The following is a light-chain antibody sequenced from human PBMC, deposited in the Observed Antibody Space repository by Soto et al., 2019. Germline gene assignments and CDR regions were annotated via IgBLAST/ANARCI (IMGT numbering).Light chain of an antibody. CDR2: DAS. CDR3: QQFAISTT. Sequence: DIQMTQSPSSLSASVGDRVTITCRASQSISSWLAWYQQKPGKAPNLLIYDASSLESGVPSRFSGSGSGTEFTLTISSLQPDDFATYYCQQFAISTTFGQGTKVDIK. V-gene: IGKV1-5*01. CDR1: QSISSW. J-gene: IGKJ1*01.